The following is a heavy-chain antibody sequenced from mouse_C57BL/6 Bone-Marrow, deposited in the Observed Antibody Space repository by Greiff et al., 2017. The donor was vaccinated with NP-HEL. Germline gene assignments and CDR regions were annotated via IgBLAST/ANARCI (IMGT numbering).Heavy chain of an antibody. D-gene: IGHD2-3*01. CDR1: GFSLTSYG. CDR2: IWSGGST. V-gene: IGHV2-2*01. CDR3: AAHDDGYDYYAMDY. J-gene: IGHJ4*01. Sequence: VQLQQSGPGLVQPSQSLSITCTVSGFSLTSYGVHWVRQSPGKGLEWLGVIWSGGSTDYNAAFISRLSISKDNSKSQVFFKMNSLQADDTAIYYCAAHDDGYDYYAMDYWGQGTSVTVSS.